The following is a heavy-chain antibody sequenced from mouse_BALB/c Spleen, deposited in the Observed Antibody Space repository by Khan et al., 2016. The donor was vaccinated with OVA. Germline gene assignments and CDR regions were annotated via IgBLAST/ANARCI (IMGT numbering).Heavy chain of an antibody. CDR2: LSYNGFT. J-gene: IGHJ2*01. CDR3: GRGNYYGYYCDY. D-gene: IGHD1-1*01. Sequence: EVQLVESGPGLVKPSPSLSLTCTVTGYSITSGYAWNLIRQFPGNKLEWMCYLSYNGFTSYTPTLKSRISITSDTSYNHFFLQLSTVTTEDTATYYCGRGNYYGYYCDYWGQGTTLTVSS. CDR1: GYSITSGYA. V-gene: IGHV3-2*02.